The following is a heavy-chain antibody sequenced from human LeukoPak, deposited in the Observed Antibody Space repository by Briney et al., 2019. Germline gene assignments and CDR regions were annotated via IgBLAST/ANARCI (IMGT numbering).Heavy chain of an antibody. Sequence: ASVKVSCKASGYTFTGYSVHWVRQAPGQGLEWMGRISPNSGGTNYAQKFQGRVTMTRDTSISTAYMELSRLRSEDTAVYYCARGGRGSSGWYFGYWGQGTLVTVSS. V-gene: IGHV1-2*06. D-gene: IGHD6-19*01. CDR3: ARGGRGSSGWYFGY. CDR2: ISPNSGGT. J-gene: IGHJ4*02. CDR1: GYTFTGYS.